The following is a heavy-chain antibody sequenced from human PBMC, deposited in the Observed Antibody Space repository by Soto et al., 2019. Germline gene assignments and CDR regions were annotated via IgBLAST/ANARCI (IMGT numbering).Heavy chain of an antibody. D-gene: IGHD3-10*01. CDR1: GDSISSSNW. CDR3: ASITLARGVMPDY. Sequence: QVQLQESGPGLVKPSETLSLTCAVSGDSISSSNWWSWVRQPPGKGLEWIGEIYDSGRTNYNPSLKSRVTISADKSKNQFSRKLSSVTAADTAVYYCASITLARGVMPDYWGQGTLVTVSS. CDR2: IYDSGRT. V-gene: IGHV4-4*02. J-gene: IGHJ4*02.